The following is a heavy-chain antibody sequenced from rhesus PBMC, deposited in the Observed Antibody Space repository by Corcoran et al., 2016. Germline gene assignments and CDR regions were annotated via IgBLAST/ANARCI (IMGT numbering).Heavy chain of an antibody. V-gene: IGHV4-122*02. CDR3: ARRANGVDY. J-gene: IGHJ4*01. CDR2: ITYRGST. Sequence: QVQLQESGPGLVKPSETLSLTCAVSGGSISSGYYYWSWIRQPPGKGPEWIGYITYRGSTSYNPSLRSRVTISRDTSKNQFSRKRSSVTAADTAVYYCARRANGVDYWGQGVLVTVSS. CDR1: GGSISSGYYY.